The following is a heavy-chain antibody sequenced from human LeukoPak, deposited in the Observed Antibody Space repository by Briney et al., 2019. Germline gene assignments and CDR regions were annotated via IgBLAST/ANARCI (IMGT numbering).Heavy chain of an antibody. J-gene: IGHJ4*02. V-gene: IGHV4-34*01. CDR3: ARRQSVRIRGYFDY. D-gene: IGHD2/OR15-2a*01. Sequence: SETLSLTCAVYGGSFSGYYWSWIRQPPGKGLEWIGEINHSGSTNYNPSLKSRVTISVDTSKNQFSLKLSSVTAADTAVYYCARRQSVRIRGYFDYWGQGTLVTVSS. CDR2: INHSGST. CDR1: GGSFSGYY.